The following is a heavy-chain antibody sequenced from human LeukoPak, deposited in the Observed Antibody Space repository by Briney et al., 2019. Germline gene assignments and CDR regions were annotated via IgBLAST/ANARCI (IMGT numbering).Heavy chain of an antibody. Sequence: GGSLRLSCAASGFTFNTYAMHWVRQAPGKGLEWVAVISYDGSTEYYADSVKGRFTISRDNSKNTVYLQMDSLRPEDTAVCYCARARGTTGTTRIAFDIWGKGTMVTVSS. CDR2: ISYDGSTE. CDR3: ARARGTTGTTRIAFDI. D-gene: IGHD1-1*01. J-gene: IGHJ3*02. CDR1: GFTFNTYA. V-gene: IGHV3-30-3*01.